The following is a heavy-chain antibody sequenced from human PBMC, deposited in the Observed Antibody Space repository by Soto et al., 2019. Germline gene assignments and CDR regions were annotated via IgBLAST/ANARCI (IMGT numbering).Heavy chain of an antibody. D-gene: IGHD3-10*01. CDR1: GYTFTNFG. CDR3: AREGYYSGSGTYSPPRYYGMDV. V-gene: IGHV1-18*01. Sequence: GASVKVSCKASGYTFTNFGISWVRQAPGQGLEWMGWISAYNGNTNYAQNFQGRVTMTTDTSTSTAYMELRSLTSDDTAVYFCAREGYYSGSGTYSPPRYYGMDVWGQGTTVTVSS. CDR2: ISAYNGNT. J-gene: IGHJ6*02.